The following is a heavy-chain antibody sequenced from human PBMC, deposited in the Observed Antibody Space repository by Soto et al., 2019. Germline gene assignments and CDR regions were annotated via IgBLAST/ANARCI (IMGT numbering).Heavy chain of an antibody. D-gene: IGHD3-22*01. CDR3: ARSPLMNFYDSSGSSYYFDY. V-gene: IGHV4-39*01. CDR1: GCSISSSTYY. Sequence: SETLSLTCTFSGCSISSSTYYLGWIRKPPGKGLEWIGSIYYSGSTSYNPSLKSRVTISVDMSKNQFSLKLSSVTAADTAVYYCARSPLMNFYDSSGSSYYFDYWGQGTLVTVSS. J-gene: IGHJ4*02. CDR2: IYYSGST.